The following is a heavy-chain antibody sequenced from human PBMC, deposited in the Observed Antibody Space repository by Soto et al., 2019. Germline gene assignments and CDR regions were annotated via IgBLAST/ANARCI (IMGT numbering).Heavy chain of an antibody. CDR1: GFTFSSYA. V-gene: IGHV3-23*01. Sequence: GGSLRLSCAASGFTFSSYAMSWVRQAPGKGLEWVSAISGSGGSTYYADSVKGRFSISRDNSKNTLYLQMNSLRAEDTAVYYCAKDYTAAWSPTGGLDVWGQGTTVTVSS. CDR3: AKDYTAAWSPTGGLDV. J-gene: IGHJ6*02. D-gene: IGHD5-18*01. CDR2: ISGSGGST.